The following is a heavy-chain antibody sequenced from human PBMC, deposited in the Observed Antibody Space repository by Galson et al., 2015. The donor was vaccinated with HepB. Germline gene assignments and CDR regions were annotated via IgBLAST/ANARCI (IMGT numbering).Heavy chain of an antibody. CDR3: AREGKTGNYYYYGMDV. V-gene: IGHV3-30*03. Sequence: SLRLSCAASGFTFSSYGMHWVRQAPGKGLEWVAVISYDGSNKYYADSVKGRFTISRDISKNTLYLQMNSLRAEDTAVYYCAREGKTGNYYYYGMDVWGQGTTVTVSS. J-gene: IGHJ6*02. D-gene: IGHD1-14*01. CDR2: ISYDGSNK. CDR1: GFTFSSYG.